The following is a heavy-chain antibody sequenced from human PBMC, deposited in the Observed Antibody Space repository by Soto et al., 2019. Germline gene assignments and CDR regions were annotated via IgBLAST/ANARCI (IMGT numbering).Heavy chain of an antibody. J-gene: IGHJ5*02. CDR1: GGSISSFY. CDR2: VLYSGST. Sequence: SETLSLTCTVSGGSISSFYWSWIRQPPGKGLEWIGNVLYSGSTIYNPSLKSRVTISVDTSKNQFSLKLSSVTAADTAVYYCAKEVCDPNGCYGRWLDPWGQGTLVTVSS. V-gene: IGHV4-59*01. CDR3: AKEVCDPNGCYGRWLDP. D-gene: IGHD2-2*01.